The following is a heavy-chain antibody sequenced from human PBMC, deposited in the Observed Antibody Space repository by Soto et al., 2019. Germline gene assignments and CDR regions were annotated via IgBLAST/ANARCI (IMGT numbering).Heavy chain of an antibody. V-gene: IGHV4-30-4*01. CDR2: IYYSETT. Sequence: SETLSLTCAVSGVSVTNGDYYWSWMRQSPGKGLEWIGNIYYSETTSYNPSLNSRLSISIDTSRNQFSLQLTSVTAADTAIYYCARQRRGGYWFDPWGQGTLVTVSS. J-gene: IGHJ5*02. CDR3: ARQRRGGYWFDP. CDR1: GVSVTNGDYY.